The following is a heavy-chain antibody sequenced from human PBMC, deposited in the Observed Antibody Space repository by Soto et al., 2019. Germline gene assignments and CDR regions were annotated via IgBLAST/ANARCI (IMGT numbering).Heavy chain of an antibody. CDR2: INPNSGGT. Sequence: ASVKVSGKASGYTFTGYYMHWVRQAPGQGLEWMGWINPNSGGTNYAQKFQGRVTMTRDTSISTAYMELSRLRSDDTAVYYCARDNRITIFGVVTAHDYWGQGTLVTVSS. V-gene: IGHV1-2*02. CDR1: GYTFTGYY. D-gene: IGHD3-3*01. J-gene: IGHJ4*02. CDR3: ARDNRITIFGVVTAHDY.